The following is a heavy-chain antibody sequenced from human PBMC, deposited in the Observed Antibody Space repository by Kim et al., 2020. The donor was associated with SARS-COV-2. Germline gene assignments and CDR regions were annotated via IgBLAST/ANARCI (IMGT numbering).Heavy chain of an antibody. CDR2: ISGSSDKT. J-gene: IGHJ4*02. CDR1: GFTFSRRA. D-gene: IGHD3-3*01. CDR3: ASHKGDFWTAWDY. Sequence: GGSLRLSCAASGFTFSRRAMSWVRQAPGKGLEWVSVISGSSDKTQYADSVKGRFAVSRDDSKNTLYLQMNSLRADDTAVYYCASHKGDFWTAWDYWGQGT. V-gene: IGHV3-23*01.